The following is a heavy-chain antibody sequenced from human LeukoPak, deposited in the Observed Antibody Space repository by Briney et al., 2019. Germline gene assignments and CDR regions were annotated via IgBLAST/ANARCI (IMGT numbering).Heavy chain of an antibody. J-gene: IGHJ6*02. CDR2: ISGSGGST. CDR1: GFTFSSYA. V-gene: IGHV3-23*01. D-gene: IGHD6-19*01. CDR3: ANLAVAGTGYYYGMDV. Sequence: GGSLRLSCAASGFTFSSYAMSWVRQAPGKGLEWVSAISGSGGSTYYADSVKGRFTISRDNSKNTLYLQMNSLRAEDTGVYYCANLAVAGTGYYYGMDVWGQGPTVTVSS.